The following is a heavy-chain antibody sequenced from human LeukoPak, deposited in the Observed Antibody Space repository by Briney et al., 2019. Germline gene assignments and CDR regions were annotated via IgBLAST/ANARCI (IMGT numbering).Heavy chain of an antibody. J-gene: IGHJ4*02. CDR1: GYTFIGYY. D-gene: IGHD3-22*01. Sequence: GASVKVSCKASGYTFIGYYMHWVRQAPAQGREWRGWINPNSGDTKYAQKFQGRVSMTRDTSISTTYMELSRLTSDDTAVYYCASLGDSSGYYYPTHFDYWGQGTLVTVSS. CDR2: INPNSGDT. V-gene: IGHV1-2*02. CDR3: ASLGDSSGYYYPTHFDY.